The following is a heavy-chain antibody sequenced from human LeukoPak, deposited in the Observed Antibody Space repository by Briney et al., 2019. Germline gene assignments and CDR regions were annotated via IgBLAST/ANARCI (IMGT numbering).Heavy chain of an antibody. CDR1: GFTFSSYA. V-gene: IGHV3-23*01. CDR2: ISGSGGST. J-gene: IGHJ6*03. Sequence: SGGSLRLSCAASGFTFSSYAMSWVRQAPGKGLEWVSAISGSGGSTYYADSVKGRFTISRDNSKNTLYLQMNSLRAEDTAVYYCAKAREINIHYYYMDVWGKGTTVTVSS. CDR3: AKAREINIHYYYMDV. D-gene: IGHD1-26*01.